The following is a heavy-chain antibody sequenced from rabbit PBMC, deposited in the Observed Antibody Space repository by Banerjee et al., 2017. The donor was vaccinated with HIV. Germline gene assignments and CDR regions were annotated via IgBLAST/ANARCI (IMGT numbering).Heavy chain of an antibody. CDR1: GIDFSSYYW. J-gene: IGHJ4*01. Sequence: QSLEESGGDLVKPGASLTLTCTASGIDFSSYYWICWVRQAPGKGLEWIACIYAGSAVNTYYASWAKGRFTISKTSSTTVTLQMTSLTAADTATYFCARGGAGATTGVFNLWGPGTLVTVS. D-gene: IGHD3-1*01. V-gene: IGHV1S40*01. CDR3: ARGGAGATTGVFNL. CDR2: IYAGSAVNT.